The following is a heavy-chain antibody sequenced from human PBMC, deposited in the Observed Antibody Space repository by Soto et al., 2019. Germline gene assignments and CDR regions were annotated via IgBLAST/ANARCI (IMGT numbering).Heavy chain of an antibody. CDR2: INPSSGGT. V-gene: IGHV1-46*01. J-gene: IGHJ4*02. CDR1: GYTFTYYY. Sequence: QVQLVQSGAEVKKPGASVKVSCKASGYTFTYYYIHWVRQAPGQGLEWMGIINPSSGGTSYAQKXQXXXTXXRDTSASTVYMELCSLRSEDTAVYYCARVVERGSSYGYLEYWGQGTLVTVSS. D-gene: IGHD5-18*01. CDR3: ARVVERGSSYGYLEY.